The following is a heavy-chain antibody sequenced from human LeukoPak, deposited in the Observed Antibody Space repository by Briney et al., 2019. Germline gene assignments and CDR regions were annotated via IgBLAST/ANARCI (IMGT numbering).Heavy chain of an antibody. CDR2: INPRGST. D-gene: IGHD3-22*01. V-gene: IGHV4-34*01. Sequence: SETLSLTCAVYGGSFSDYYWSWIRQPPGKGLEWIGEINPRGSTNYSPSLKSRVTISVDTSKKQFSLKLSSVAAADTAVYYCARGPYLGYYYDSSGYWPKTAYYFDYWGQGTLVTVSS. CDR1: GGSFSDYY. J-gene: IGHJ4*02. CDR3: ARGPYLGYYYDSSGYWPKTAYYFDY.